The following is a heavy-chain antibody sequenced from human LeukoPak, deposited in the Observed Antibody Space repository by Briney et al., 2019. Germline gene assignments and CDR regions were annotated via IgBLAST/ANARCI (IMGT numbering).Heavy chain of an antibody. CDR3: ARDLAYGSGMGYFDY. D-gene: IGHD3-10*01. J-gene: IGHJ4*02. Sequence: PSETLSLTCTVSGCSISSYYWSWIRQPAGKGLEWIGRIYTSGSTKYNPSLKSRVTMSVDTSKNQFSLKLSSVTAADTAVYYCARDLAYGSGMGYFDYWGQGTLVTVSS. CDR1: GCSISSYY. V-gene: IGHV4-4*07. CDR2: IYTSGST.